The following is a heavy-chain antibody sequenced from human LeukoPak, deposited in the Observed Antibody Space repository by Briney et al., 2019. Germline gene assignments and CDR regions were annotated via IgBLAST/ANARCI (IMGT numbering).Heavy chain of an antibody. D-gene: IGHD2-21*01. Sequence: SETLSLTCAVYGGSFSGYYWSWIRQPPGKGLEWIWEINHSGSTNYNPSLKSRVTISVDTSKKQFSLKLSSVPAADTAVYYCARGCYYRYWGQGTLVTVFS. CDR3: ARGCYYRY. V-gene: IGHV4-34*01. J-gene: IGHJ4*02. CDR2: INHSGST. CDR1: GGSFSGYY.